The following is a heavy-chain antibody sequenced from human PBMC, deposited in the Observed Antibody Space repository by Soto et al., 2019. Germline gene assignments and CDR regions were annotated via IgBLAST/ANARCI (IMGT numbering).Heavy chain of an antibody. CDR2: IIPILGIA. CDR3: ARDDSYYDSSGYFKTSDAFDI. D-gene: IGHD3-22*01. J-gene: IGHJ3*02. CDR1: GGTFSSYT. V-gene: IGHV1-69*04. Sequence: GASVKVSCKASGGTFSSYTISWVRQAPGQGLEWMGRIIPILGIANYAQKFQGRVTITADKSTSTAYMELSSLRSEDTAVYYCARDDSYYDSSGYFKTSDAFDIWGQGTMVTVSS.